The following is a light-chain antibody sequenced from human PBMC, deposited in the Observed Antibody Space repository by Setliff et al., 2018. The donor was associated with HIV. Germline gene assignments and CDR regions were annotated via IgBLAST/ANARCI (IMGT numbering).Light chain of an antibody. V-gene: IGLV2-14*01. CDR3: SSYTTDSGV. Sequence: SALAKPASVSGSPGQSITISCTGTSSDVGGYNYVSWYQQHPGKAPKLMIYEVSNRPSGVSNRFSGSKSGNTASLTISGLQAEDEADYYCSSYTTDSGVFGTGTKVTVL. CDR1: SSDVGGYNY. CDR2: EVS. J-gene: IGLJ1*01.